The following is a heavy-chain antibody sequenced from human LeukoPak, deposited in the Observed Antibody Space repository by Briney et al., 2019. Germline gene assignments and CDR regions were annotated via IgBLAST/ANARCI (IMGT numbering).Heavy chain of an antibody. D-gene: IGHD3-22*01. CDR2: INHSGST. Sequence: SETLSLTCAVYGGSFSGYYWSWIRQPPGKGLEWIGEINHSGSTNYNPSLKSRVTISVDTSKKQFSLKLSSVTAADTAVYYCARDLGYDSSGYHYWGQGTLVTVSS. CDR3: ARDLGYDSSGYHY. J-gene: IGHJ4*02. V-gene: IGHV4-34*01. CDR1: GGSFSGYY.